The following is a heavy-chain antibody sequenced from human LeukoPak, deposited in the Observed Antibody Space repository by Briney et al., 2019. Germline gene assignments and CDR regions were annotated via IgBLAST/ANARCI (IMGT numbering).Heavy chain of an antibody. CDR2: ISGSGGST. J-gene: IGHJ4*02. V-gene: IGHV3-23*01. Sequence: PGGSLRLSCAASGFTFSSYAMSWVRQAPGKGLEWVSAISGSGGSTYYADSVKGRFTISRDNSKNILYLQMNSLRAEDTAVYFCAKKSLWSGPFDYWGQGTLVTVFS. CDR1: GFTFSSYA. D-gene: IGHD3-3*01. CDR3: AKKSLWSGPFDY.